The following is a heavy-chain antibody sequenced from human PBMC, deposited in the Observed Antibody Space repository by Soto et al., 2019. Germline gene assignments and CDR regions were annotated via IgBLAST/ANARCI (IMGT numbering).Heavy chain of an antibody. CDR2: IYYIGST. Sequence: NPSETLSLTCTVSGGSISSGGYYWSWIRQHPGKGLEWIGYIYYIGSTYYNPSLKSRVTISVDTSKNQFSLKLSSVTAADTAVYYCARELGYCSGGSCYESYYYYYGMDVWGQGTTVTVSS. CDR1: GGSISSGGYY. V-gene: IGHV4-31*03. J-gene: IGHJ6*02. D-gene: IGHD2-15*01. CDR3: ARELGYCSGGSCYESYYYYYGMDV.